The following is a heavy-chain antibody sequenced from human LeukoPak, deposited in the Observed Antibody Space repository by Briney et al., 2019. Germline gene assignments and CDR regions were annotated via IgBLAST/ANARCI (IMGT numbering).Heavy chain of an antibody. Sequence: ASVKVSCKASGYTFTTHYFHWVRQAPGQGLEWRGIIDPNGGSTKCAQKFQGRVAMTSDTSTSTVYMDLSSLRSEDTAVYYCTSWAGEVKNGLWSGPFDYWGQGALVTVSS. CDR3: TSWAGEVKNGLWSGPFDY. V-gene: IGHV1-46*01. J-gene: IGHJ4*02. D-gene: IGHD3-3*01. CDR1: GYTFTTHY. CDR2: IDPNGGST.